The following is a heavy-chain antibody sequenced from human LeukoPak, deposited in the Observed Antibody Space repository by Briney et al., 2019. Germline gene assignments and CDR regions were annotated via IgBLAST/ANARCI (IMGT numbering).Heavy chain of an antibody. Sequence: GGSPRLSCAASGFTFSSYAMNWVRQAPGKGLEWVSGISGSGGSTYYADSVKGRFTISRDNSKNTLYLQMNSLRAEDTAVYYCAKDFCTNGVCYLNNWGQGTLVTVSS. CDR3: AKDFCTNGVCYLNN. D-gene: IGHD2-8*01. V-gene: IGHV3-23*01. J-gene: IGHJ4*02. CDR2: ISGSGGST. CDR1: GFTFSSYA.